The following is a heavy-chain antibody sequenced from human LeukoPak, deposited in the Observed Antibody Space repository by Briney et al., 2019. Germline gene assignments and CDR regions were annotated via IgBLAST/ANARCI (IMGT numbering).Heavy chain of an antibody. Sequence: ASVKVSCKASGYTFTSYYMHWVRQAPGQGLEWMGIINPSGGSTSYAQKFQGRVTMTRDTSTSTVYMELSSLRSEDTAVYYCARNGGTSAQRYYYGMDVWGQGTTVTVSS. V-gene: IGHV1-46*01. CDR1: GYTFTSYY. D-gene: IGHD4-23*01. J-gene: IGHJ6*02. CDR3: ARNGGTSAQRYYYGMDV. CDR2: INPSGGST.